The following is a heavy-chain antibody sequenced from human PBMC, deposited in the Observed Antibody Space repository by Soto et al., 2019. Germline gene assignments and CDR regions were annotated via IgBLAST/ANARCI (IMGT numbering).Heavy chain of an antibody. CDR3: ARANLYSSRSIKA. J-gene: IGHJ5*02. CDR1: GGSISSGGYY. Sequence: SETLSLTCTVSGGSISSGGYYWSWIRQHPGKGLEWIGYIYYSGSTYYNPSLKSRVTISVDTSKNQFSLKLSSVTAADTAVYYCARANLYSSRSIKAWGQGTLVTVSS. CDR2: IYYSGST. D-gene: IGHD6-13*01. V-gene: IGHV4-31*03.